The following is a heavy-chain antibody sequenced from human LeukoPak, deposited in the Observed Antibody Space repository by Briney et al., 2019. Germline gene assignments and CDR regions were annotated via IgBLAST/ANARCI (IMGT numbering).Heavy chain of an antibody. CDR3: ARHRGGKAVEYYYYYMDV. CDR1: GYSFTSYW. V-gene: IGHV5-51*01. J-gene: IGHJ6*03. D-gene: IGHD2-15*01. Sequence: GEAPKTPCSGSGYSFTSYWNGWGRQMPGEGLEERVILYPGGSDTKYSPSFQGQVTISADKSINPAYLQWSSLKASATAMYSLARHRGGKAVEYYYYYMDVWGKGTTVTVSS. CDR2: LYPGGSDT.